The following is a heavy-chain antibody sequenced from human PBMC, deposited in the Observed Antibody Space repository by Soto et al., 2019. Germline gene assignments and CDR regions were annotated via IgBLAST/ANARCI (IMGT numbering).Heavy chain of an antibody. CDR3: ARGCSGSSCYSRAFDI. D-gene: IGHD2-15*01. Sequence: RSLTCAVSGYSISSGYYWGWIRQPPGKGLEWIGSIYHSGSTYYNPSLKSRVTTSVDTSKNQFSLKLSSVTAADTAVYYCARGCSGSSCYSRAFDIWGQGTMVTVSS. CDR1: GYSISSGYY. J-gene: IGHJ3*02. CDR2: IYHSGST. V-gene: IGHV4-38-2*01.